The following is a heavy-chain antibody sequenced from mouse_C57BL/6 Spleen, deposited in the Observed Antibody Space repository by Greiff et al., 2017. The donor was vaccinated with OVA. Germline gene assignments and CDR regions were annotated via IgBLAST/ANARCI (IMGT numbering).Heavy chain of an antibody. D-gene: IGHD2-5*01. J-gene: IGHJ2*01. CDR1: GYTFTSYW. CDR3: ARGVYYSNYFYYFDY. Sequence: QVQLQQPGAELVRPGSSVKLSCKASGYTFTSYWMHWVKQRPIQGLEWIGNIDPSDSETHYNQKFKDKATLTVDKSSSTAYMQLSSLTSEDSAVYYWARGVYYSNYFYYFDYWGQGTTLTVSS. V-gene: IGHV1-52*01. CDR2: IDPSDSET.